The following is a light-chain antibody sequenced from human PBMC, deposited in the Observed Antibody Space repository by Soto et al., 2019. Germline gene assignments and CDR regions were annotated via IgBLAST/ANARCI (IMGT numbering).Light chain of an antibody. CDR3: QSYHSGNVV. CDR1: SGSIASNY. J-gene: IGLJ2*01. V-gene: IGLV6-57*04. Sequence: NFILTQPHSVSESPGKTVTISCTRSSGSIASNYVQWYQQRPGSAPTPVIYEDNERPSGVPDRFSGSIDSSSNSASLTISGPKTDDEADYYCQSYHSGNVVFGGGTKLTVL. CDR2: EDN.